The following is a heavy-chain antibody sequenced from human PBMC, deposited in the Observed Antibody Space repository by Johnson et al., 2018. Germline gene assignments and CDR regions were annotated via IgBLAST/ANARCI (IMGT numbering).Heavy chain of an antibody. V-gene: IGHV3-53*01. D-gene: IGHD3-3*01. CDR3: ARGNYDFWSGSDYYYMDV. CDR2: IYRGGST. CDR1: GFTVSSNY. Sequence: EVQLLESGGGLIQPGGSLRLSCAASGFTVSSNYMSWVRQAPGKGLEWVSVIYRGGSTYYADSVKGRFTISRDNSKNTLYLQMNSLRAEDTAVYYCARGNYDFWSGSDYYYMDVWGKGTTVTVSS. J-gene: IGHJ6*03.